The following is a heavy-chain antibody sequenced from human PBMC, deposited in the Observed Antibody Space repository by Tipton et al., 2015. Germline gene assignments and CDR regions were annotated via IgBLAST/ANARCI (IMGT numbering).Heavy chain of an antibody. CDR1: GGSVTSGSYY. J-gene: IGHJ4*02. CDR3: ACQDYDSLTRDYQTVDY. D-gene: IGHD3-9*01. Sequence: TLSLTCTVSGGSVTSGSYYWSWIRQPPGKGLEWIGYISYTDGAHYNPALKSRVTISVDTSKNQFSLTLNSVAAADTAVYYCACQDYDSLTRDYQTVDYWGQGILVIVSS. V-gene: IGHV4-61*01. CDR2: ISYTDGA.